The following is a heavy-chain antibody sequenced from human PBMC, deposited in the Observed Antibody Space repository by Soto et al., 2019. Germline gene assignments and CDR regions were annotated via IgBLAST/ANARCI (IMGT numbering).Heavy chain of an antibody. CDR1: GGSFSGYY. V-gene: IGHV4-34*01. D-gene: IGHD3-3*01. Sequence: PSETLSLTCAIYGGSFSGYYWSWIRQPPGKGLEWIGEINHSGSTNYNPSLKSRVTISVDTSKNQFSLKLSSVTAADTAVYYCARGYYDFWSGYYTAWGQGTLVTVSS. CDR2: INHSGST. J-gene: IGHJ5*02. CDR3: ARGYYDFWSGYYTA.